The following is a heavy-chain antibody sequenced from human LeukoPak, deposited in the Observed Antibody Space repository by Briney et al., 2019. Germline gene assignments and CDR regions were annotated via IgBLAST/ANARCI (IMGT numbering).Heavy chain of an antibody. V-gene: IGHV3-23*01. CDR1: GFTFSSYG. Sequence: GGSLRLSCAASGFTFSSYGMSWVRQAPGKGLEWVSAISGSGGSTYYADSVKGRFTISRDNSKNTLYLQMNRLRDEDTAVYYCAKEISSGSDYWGQGTLVTASS. J-gene: IGHJ4*02. CDR2: ISGSGGST. D-gene: IGHD6-19*01. CDR3: AKEISSGSDY.